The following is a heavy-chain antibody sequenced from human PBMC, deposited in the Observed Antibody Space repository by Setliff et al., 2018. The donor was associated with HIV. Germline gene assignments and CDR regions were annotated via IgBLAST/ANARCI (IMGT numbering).Heavy chain of an antibody. D-gene: IGHD4-17*01. CDR1: GGSISSGDYY. J-gene: IGHJ6*02. Sequence: KPSETLSLTCTVSGGSISSGDYYWSWIRQPPGKGLEWIGYIYYSGSTYYNPSLKSRITISVDTSKNQFSLKLRSVTAADTAVYYCARDPATVTTPDVWGQGTTVTVSS. CDR2: IYYSGST. CDR3: ARDPATVTTPDV. V-gene: IGHV4-30-4*08.